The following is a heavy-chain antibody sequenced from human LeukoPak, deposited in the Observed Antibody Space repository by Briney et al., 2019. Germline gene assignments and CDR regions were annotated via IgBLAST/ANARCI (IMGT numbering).Heavy chain of an antibody. CDR2: ISGSGGST. CDR1: GFTFSSYG. D-gene: IGHD3-9*01. J-gene: IGHJ4*02. CDR3: AKDSKEYDILTGYPDY. Sequence: GSLRLSCAASGFTFSSYGMSWVRQAPGKGLEWVSAISGSGGSTYYADSVKGRFTISRDNAKNSLYLQMNSLRAEDTALYYCAKDSKEYDILTGYPDYWGQGTLVTVSS. V-gene: IGHV3-23*01.